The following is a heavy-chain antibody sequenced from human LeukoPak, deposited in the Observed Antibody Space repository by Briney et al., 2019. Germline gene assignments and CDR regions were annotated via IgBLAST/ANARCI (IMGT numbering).Heavy chain of an antibody. V-gene: IGHV3-11*04. CDR2: ISSSGSTI. CDR3: ARELTGTYYYGSGSFQLRY. J-gene: IGHJ4*02. Sequence: GALRLSCAASGFTFSDYYMSWIRQAPGEGLEWVSYISSSGSTIYYADSVKGRFTISRDNAKNSLYLQMNSLRAEDTAVYYCARELTGTYYYGSGSFQLRYWGQGTLVTVSS. D-gene: IGHD3-10*01. CDR1: GFTFSDYY.